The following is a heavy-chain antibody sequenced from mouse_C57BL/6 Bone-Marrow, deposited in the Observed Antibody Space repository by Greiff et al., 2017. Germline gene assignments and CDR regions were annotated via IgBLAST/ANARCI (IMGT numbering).Heavy chain of an antibody. V-gene: IGHV1-55*01. Sequence: QVQLKQPGAELVKPGASVKMSCKASGYTFTSYWITWVKQRPGQGLEWIGDLYPGSGSTNYNEKFKSKATLTVDTASSTAYMQLSSLTSEDSAVYYCARERQLRLPYYAMDYWGQGTSVTVSS. CDR1: GYTFTSYW. D-gene: IGHD3-2*02. J-gene: IGHJ4*01. CDR3: ARERQLRLPYYAMDY. CDR2: LYPGSGST.